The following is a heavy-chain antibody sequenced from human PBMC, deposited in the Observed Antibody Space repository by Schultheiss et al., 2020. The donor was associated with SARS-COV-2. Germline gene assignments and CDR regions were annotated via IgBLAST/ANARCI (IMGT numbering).Heavy chain of an antibody. CDR3: ARTRHGAAATPWGMDV. V-gene: IGHV4-59*08. J-gene: IGHJ6*02. Sequence: SETLSLTCAVYGGSFSGYYWSWIRQPPGKGLEWIGYIYYSGSTNYNPSLKSRVTISVDTSKNQFSLKLSSVTAADTAVYYCARTRHGAAATPWGMDVWGQGTTVTVSS. D-gene: IGHD2-2*01. CDR2: IYYSGST. CDR1: GGSFSGYY.